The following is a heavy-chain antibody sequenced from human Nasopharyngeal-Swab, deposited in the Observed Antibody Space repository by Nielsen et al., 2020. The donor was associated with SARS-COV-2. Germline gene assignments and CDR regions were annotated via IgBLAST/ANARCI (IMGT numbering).Heavy chain of an antibody. D-gene: IGHD4-17*01. J-gene: IGHJ6*02. Sequence: ASVKVSCKASGYTFTSYYMHWVRQAPGQGLEWMGIINPSGGSTNYAQKFQGRVTMTRDTSTSTVYMELSSLRSEDTAVYYCAGAPTVTTTIVSYYYYGMDVWGQGTTVTVSS. CDR1: GYTFTSYY. CDR3: AGAPTVTTTIVSYYYYGMDV. CDR2: INPSGGST. V-gene: IGHV1-46*01.